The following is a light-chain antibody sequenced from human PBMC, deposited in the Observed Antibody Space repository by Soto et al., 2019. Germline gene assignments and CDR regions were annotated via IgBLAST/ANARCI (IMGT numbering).Light chain of an antibody. CDR1: SGHSSYT. Sequence: QAVVTQSSSASASLGSSVKLTCTLSSGHSSYTIAWHQQQPGKAPRYLMKLEGSGSYNKGSGVPDRFSGSSSGADRYLTISNLQSEDEADYYCETWDSNIVVFGGGTKVTVL. CDR3: ETWDSNIVV. J-gene: IGLJ2*01. V-gene: IGLV4-60*03. CDR2: LEGSGSY.